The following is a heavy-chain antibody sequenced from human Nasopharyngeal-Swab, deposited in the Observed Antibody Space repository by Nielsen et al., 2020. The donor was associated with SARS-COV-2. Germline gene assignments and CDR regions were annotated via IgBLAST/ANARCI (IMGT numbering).Heavy chain of an antibody. CDR1: GGTFSSYA. J-gene: IGHJ3*02. CDR3: AKYYDILTGYYQNDAFDI. V-gene: IGHV1-69*13. D-gene: IGHD3-9*01. Sequence: SVKVSCKASGGTFSSYAISWVRQAPGQGLEWMGGIIPIFGTANYAQKFQGRVTITADESTSTAYMELSSLRSEDTAVYYCAKYYDILTGYYQNDAFDIWGQGTMVTVSS. CDR2: IIPIFGTA.